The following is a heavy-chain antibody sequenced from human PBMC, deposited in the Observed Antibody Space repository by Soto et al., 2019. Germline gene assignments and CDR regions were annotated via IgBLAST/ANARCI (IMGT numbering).Heavy chain of an antibody. J-gene: IGHJ4*02. Sequence: ASVKVSCKASGYFFGSFSVHWVRQAPGQGLEWMGMINPSVGSTSHPQKFQGRVTMTRDTSTSTVYMELSSLRSDDTAVYFCARESAVRSAFESSGDFDYWGQGTLVTVSS. D-gene: IGHD6-19*01. CDR2: INPSVGST. V-gene: IGHV1-46*01. CDR3: ARESAVRSAFESSGDFDY. CDR1: GYFFGSFS.